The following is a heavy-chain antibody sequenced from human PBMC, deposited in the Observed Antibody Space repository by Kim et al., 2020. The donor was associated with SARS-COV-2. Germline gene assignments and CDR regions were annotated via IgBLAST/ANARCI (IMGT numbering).Heavy chain of an antibody. D-gene: IGHD6-19*01. Sequence: YTDSGHTRFTLSRDNANNTLYLEMEGLRAEDTAVYYCAKASSREQWLVKGWGQGTTVTVSS. CDR3: AKASSREQWLVKG. V-gene: IGHV3-30*10. J-gene: IGHJ6*02.